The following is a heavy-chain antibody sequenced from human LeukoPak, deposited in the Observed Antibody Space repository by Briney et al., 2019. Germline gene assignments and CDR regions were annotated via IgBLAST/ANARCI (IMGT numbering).Heavy chain of an antibody. D-gene: IGHD2-21*02. CDR2: ISAYNGNT. CDR3: AREVGYCGGDCYEGDFDY. CDR1: GYTFTSYG. V-gene: IGHV1-18*01. Sequence: ASVKVSCKASGYTFTSYGISWVRQAPGQGLEWMGWISAYNGNTNYAQKLQGRVTMTTDTSTRTAYMELRSLRSDDTAVYYCAREVGYCGGDCYEGDFDYWGQGTLVTVSS. J-gene: IGHJ4*02.